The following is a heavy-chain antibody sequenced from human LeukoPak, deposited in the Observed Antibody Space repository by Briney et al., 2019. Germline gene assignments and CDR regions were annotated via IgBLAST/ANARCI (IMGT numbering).Heavy chain of an antibody. CDR3: TRDPGWGLYYYYMDV. J-gene: IGHJ6*03. V-gene: IGHV3-49*04. CDR1: GFTFGDYA. CDR2: IRSKAYGGTT. D-gene: IGHD1-26*01. Sequence: QPGRSLRLSCTASGFTFGDYAMSWVRQAPGKGLEWVGFIRSKAYGGTTEYAASVKGRFTISRDDSKSIAYLQMNSLKTEDTAVYYCTRDPGWGLYYYYMDVWGKGTTVTVSS.